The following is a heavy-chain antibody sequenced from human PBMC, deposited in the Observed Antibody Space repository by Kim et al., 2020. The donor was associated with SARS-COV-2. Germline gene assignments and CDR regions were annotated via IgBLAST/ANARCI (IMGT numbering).Heavy chain of an antibody. Sequence: KYSRKFQGRVTITRDKSASTAYMELSSLRSEDTAVYYCARVQYSSSWSYWGQGTLVTVSS. V-gene: IGHV1-3*01. CDR3: ARVQYSSSWSY. D-gene: IGHD6-13*01. J-gene: IGHJ4*02.